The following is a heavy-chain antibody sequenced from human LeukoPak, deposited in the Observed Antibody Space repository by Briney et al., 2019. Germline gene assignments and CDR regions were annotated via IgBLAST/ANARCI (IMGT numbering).Heavy chain of an antibody. CDR3: TRNWSIER. D-gene: IGHD1-1*01. CDR1: VFTFSTYA. J-gene: IGHJ4*02. V-gene: IGHV3-23*01. Sequence: GGSLRLSCAACVFTFSTYAMTWVRQVPETGLEWVSGITYDSANAYYADSMKGRFTISRDNARNTLYLQMHGLRAEDTAMYYCTRNWSIERWGQGALVTVSS. CDR2: ITYDSANA.